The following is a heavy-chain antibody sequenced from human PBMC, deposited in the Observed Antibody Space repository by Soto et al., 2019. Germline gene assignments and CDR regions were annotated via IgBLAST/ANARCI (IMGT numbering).Heavy chain of an antibody. CDR3: ARAAYYDILTGYFAYYGMDV. D-gene: IGHD3-9*01. CDR1: GFTFSSYW. Sequence: TGGSLRLSCAASGFTFSSYWMSWVRQAPGKGLEWVANIKQDGSEKYYVDSVKGRFTISRDNAKNSLYLQMNSLRAEDTAVYYCARAAYYDILTGYFAYYGMDVWGQGTTVTVSS. V-gene: IGHV3-7*03. J-gene: IGHJ6*02. CDR2: IKQDGSEK.